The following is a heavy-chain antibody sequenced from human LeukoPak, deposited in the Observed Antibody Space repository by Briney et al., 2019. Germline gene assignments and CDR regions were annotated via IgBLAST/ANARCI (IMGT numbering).Heavy chain of an antibody. CDR1: GFSFSAYA. Sequence: PGGSLRLSCAGPGFSFSAYAMTWVRQTPEKGLERVSAISGGGDYIYYADSVRGRFTASRDNSKSTMFLQMNSLRADDTAIYFCAKNYGVSRPFYDYWGQGILVIVSS. J-gene: IGHJ4*02. V-gene: IGHV3-23*01. CDR2: ISGGGDYI. D-gene: IGHD4-17*01. CDR3: AKNYGVSRPFYDY.